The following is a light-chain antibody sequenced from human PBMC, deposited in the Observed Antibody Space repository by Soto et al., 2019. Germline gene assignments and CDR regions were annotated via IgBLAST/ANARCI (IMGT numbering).Light chain of an antibody. Sequence: DIQMTQSPSSLSASVGDRVTITCRASQSISSYLNWYQQKPGKAPKLLIYAASSLQSGVPSRFSGSGSGTDFTLTISSLQPEDFATYYYQQSYSSMYTVGQGTKLEIK. V-gene: IGKV1-39*01. CDR3: QQSYSSMYT. J-gene: IGKJ2*01. CDR1: QSISSY. CDR2: AAS.